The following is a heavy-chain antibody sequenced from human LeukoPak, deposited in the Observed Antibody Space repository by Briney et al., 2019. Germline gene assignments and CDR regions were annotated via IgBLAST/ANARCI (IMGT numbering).Heavy chain of an antibody. Sequence: GGSLRLSCAASGDTFSDYYMSWIRQAPGKGLEWVANIKQDGSEKYYVDSVKGRFTISRDNAKNSLFLQMNSLRAEDTAVYYCARDQWQWLGHFDYWGQGTLVTVSS. CDR1: GDTFSDYY. J-gene: IGHJ4*02. CDR2: IKQDGSEK. V-gene: IGHV3-7*04. CDR3: ARDQWQWLGHFDY. D-gene: IGHD6-19*01.